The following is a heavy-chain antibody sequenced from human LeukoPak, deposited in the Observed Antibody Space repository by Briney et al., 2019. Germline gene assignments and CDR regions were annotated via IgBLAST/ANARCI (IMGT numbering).Heavy chain of an antibody. Sequence: TSETLSLTCTVSGYSVSSGFYWGWIRQPPGKGLEWIGTIYHSGSTFYNPSLKSRVTISVDTSKNQFSLKLSSVTAADTAVYYCARRGDFWSGYYDYWGQGTLVTVSS. CDR1: GYSVSSGFY. D-gene: IGHD3-3*01. CDR2: IYHSGST. J-gene: IGHJ4*02. CDR3: ARRGDFWSGYYDY. V-gene: IGHV4-38-2*02.